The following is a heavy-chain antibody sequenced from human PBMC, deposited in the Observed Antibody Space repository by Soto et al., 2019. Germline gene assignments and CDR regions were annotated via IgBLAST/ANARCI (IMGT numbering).Heavy chain of an antibody. CDR2: MNPNRVNT. CDR1: GYTFTSYD. D-gene: IGHD3-3*01. CDR3: ARRMITVFGVVTEEGDYYYMDV. V-gene: IGHV1-8*01. Sequence: ASVKVSCKASGYTFTSYDINWVRQATGQGLEGLGWMNPNRVNTGNPQKFQGRVHVTRNTSISTAYRELSSLSSEDKAVYYCARRMITVFGVVTEEGDYYYMDVWGKGTTVTVSS. J-gene: IGHJ6*03.